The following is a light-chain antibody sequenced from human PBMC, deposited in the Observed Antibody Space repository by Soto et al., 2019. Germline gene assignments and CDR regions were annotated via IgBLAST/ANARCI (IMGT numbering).Light chain of an antibody. CDR1: QSVSSSY. CDR3: QLYGSSGT. J-gene: IGKJ1*01. Sequence: EIVLTQSPGTLSLSPVERATLSCMASQSVSSSYLAWYQQKPGQAPRLLIYGASTRATGIPARFSGSGSGTDFTLTISSLDPEDFAVYYCQLYGSSGTFGQGTKVDIK. CDR2: GAS. V-gene: IGKV3-20*01.